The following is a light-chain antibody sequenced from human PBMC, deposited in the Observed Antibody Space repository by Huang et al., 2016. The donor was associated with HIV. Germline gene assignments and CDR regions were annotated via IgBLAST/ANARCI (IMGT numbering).Light chain of an antibody. J-gene: IGKJ4*01. Sequence: DIVMTQSPATLSVSPGGGATLSCRASQNVRSNLAWYQQTPGQAPRLLIYDTSTRASGGPARFSGSGSGTEFTLTISGLQSEDFAVYYCQQYDNWPPGLTFGGGTKVEI. CDR3: QQYDNWPPGLT. V-gene: IGKV3D-15*01. CDR2: DTS. CDR1: QNVRSN.